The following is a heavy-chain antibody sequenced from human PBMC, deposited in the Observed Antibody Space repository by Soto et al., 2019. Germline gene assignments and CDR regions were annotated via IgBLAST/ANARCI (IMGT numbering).Heavy chain of an antibody. V-gene: IGHV3-23*01. CDR2: VSAGGGDT. CDR1: GFTFSNHA. Sequence: EVQLLESGGGLVQPGGSLRLSCAASGFTFSNHAMTWVRQAPGKGLEWVSTVSAGGGDTYIAASVRGRFTISRDNSKDTLYLQMNSLRTEDTAVYFCAKDGASDYYYYYMDVWGKGTTVTVSS. CDR3: AKDGASDYYYYYMDV. D-gene: IGHD3-10*01. J-gene: IGHJ6*03.